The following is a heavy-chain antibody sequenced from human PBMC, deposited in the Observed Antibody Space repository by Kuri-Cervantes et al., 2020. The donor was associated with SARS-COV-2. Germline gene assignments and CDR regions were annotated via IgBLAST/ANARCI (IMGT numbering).Heavy chain of an antibody. CDR2: IWYDGSNK. V-gene: IGHV3-33*06. CDR3: AKVGPYNWFDP. J-gene: IGHJ5*02. CDR1: GFTFSSYG. Sequence: GESLKISCAASGFTFSSYGMHWVRQAPGKGLEWVAVIWYDGSNKYYADSVKGRFTISRDNSKNTLYLQVNSLRAEDTAVYYCAKVGPYNWFDPWGQGTLVTVSS.